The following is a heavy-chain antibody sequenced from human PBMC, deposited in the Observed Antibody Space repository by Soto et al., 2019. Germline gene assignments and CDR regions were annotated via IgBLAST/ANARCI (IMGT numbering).Heavy chain of an antibody. J-gene: IGHJ3*02. CDR2: ISPDGNKA. CDR1: GSTFSSYD. V-gene: IGHV3-30-3*01. CDR3: VRGSSHGAFDI. Sequence: QVQLVESGGDVVQPGRSLRLSCAASGSTFSSYDIHWVRQAPGKGLEWVAHISPDGNKAYYADSVKGRFIISSDNARNTVYLQVNGLRREDTAVYHCVRGSSHGAFDIWGQGTLVSVSS.